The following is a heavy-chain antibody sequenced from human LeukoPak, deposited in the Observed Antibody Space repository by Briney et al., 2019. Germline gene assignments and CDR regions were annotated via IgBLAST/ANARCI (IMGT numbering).Heavy chain of an antibody. V-gene: IGHV1-69*13. CDR2: IVPIFYVP. Sequence: SVKVSCKASGYTFTSYYMHWVRQAPGQGLEWMGGIVPIFYVPTYTQRFQGRLTITADESTTTAYMELSSLRSEDTAVYYCARDPRYIYHSGGYFPQYFDSWGQGTLVTVSS. CDR3: ARDPRYIYHSGGYFPQYFDS. J-gene: IGHJ4*02. D-gene: IGHD3-22*01. CDR1: GYTFTSYY.